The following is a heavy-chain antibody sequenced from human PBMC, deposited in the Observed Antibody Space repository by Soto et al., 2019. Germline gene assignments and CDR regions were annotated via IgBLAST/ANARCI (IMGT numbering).Heavy chain of an antibody. CDR3: ARLTYYDSSGYGRAGGVCFDY. CDR1: GGSISSSSYY. D-gene: IGHD3-22*01. V-gene: IGHV4-39*01. CDR2: IYYSGST. J-gene: IGHJ4*02. Sequence: QLQLQESGPGLVKPSETLSLTCTVSGGSISSSSYYWGWIRQPPGKGLEWIGSIYYSGSTYYNPSLKSRVTISVDTSKNHFSLKLSSVTAADTAVYYCARLTYYDSSGYGRAGGVCFDYWGQGTLVTVSS.